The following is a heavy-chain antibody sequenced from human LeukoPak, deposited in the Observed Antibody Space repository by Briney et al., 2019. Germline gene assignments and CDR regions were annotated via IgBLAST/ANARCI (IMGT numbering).Heavy chain of an antibody. Sequence: GGSLRLSCAASGFTFSRYWMSWVRQAPGKGLEWVANIKQDGSEKYYVDSVKGRFTISRDNAKNSLYLQMNSLRAEDTAVFYCAREAVAGNFFDYWGQGTLVTVSS. CDR3: AREAVAGNFFDY. V-gene: IGHV3-7*01. J-gene: IGHJ4*02. CDR1: GFTFSRYW. CDR2: IKQDGSEK. D-gene: IGHD6-19*01.